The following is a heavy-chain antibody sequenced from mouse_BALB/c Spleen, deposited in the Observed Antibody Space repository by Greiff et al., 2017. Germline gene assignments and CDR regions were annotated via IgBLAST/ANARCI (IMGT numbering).Heavy chain of an antibody. D-gene: IGHD2-4*01. CDR3: ARGSTMIISYAMDY. CDR1: GFTFSSYA. CDR2: ISSGGST. V-gene: IGHV5-6-5*01. J-gene: IGHJ4*01. Sequence: EVHLVESGGGLVKPGGSLKLSCAASGFTFSSYAMSWVRQTPEKRLEWVASISSGGSTYYPDSVKGRFTISRDNARNILYLQMSSLRSEDTAMYYCARGSTMIISYAMDYWGQGTSVTVSS.